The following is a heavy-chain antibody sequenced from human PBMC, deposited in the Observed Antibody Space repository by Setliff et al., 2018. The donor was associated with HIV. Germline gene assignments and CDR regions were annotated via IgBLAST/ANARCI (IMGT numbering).Heavy chain of an antibody. CDR2: IYYSGST. J-gene: IGHJ4*02. D-gene: IGHD6-13*01. CDR1: GGSVSSGHYY. CDR3: ARRGIAAAGSDS. V-gene: IGHV4-61*01. Sequence: SETLSLTCTVSGGSVSSGHYYWSWLRQPPGKGLEWLGYIYYSGSTNYHPSLKSRVTISVDTSQNQFSLKLNSVTAADTAVYYCARRGIAAAGSDSWGQGTLVTVSS.